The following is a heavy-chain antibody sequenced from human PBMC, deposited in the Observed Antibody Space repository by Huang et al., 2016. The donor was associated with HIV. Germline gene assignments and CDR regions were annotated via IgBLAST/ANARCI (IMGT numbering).Heavy chain of an antibody. D-gene: IGHD3-9*01. CDR2: IFSNDEK. CDR3: ARITYYDILTGFWAHYFDY. CDR1: GFSLSNARMG. J-gene: IGHJ4*02. Sequence: QVTLKESGPVLVKPTETLTLTCTVSGFSLSNARMGVSWIRQPPGKALEWLAHIFSNDEKSYSTSLKRMLTISKDTSKSQVVLTMTNVDPVDTATYYCARITYYDILTGFWAHYFDYWGQGTLVTVSS. V-gene: IGHV2-26*01.